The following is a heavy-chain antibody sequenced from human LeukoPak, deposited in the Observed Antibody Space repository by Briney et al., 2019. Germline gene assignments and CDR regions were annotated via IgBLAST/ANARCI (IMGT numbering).Heavy chain of an antibody. D-gene: IGHD2-2*01. CDR2: IYHSAST. CDR3: ARLADIVVVPAAMDPEDY. Sequence: SETLSLTCTVSGYSISSGYYWGWIRQPPGKGLEWIGIIYHSASTYYNPSLKSRVTISVDTSKNQFSLKLSSVTAADTAVYYCARLADIVVVPAAMDPEDYWGQGTLVTVSS. V-gene: IGHV4-38-2*02. CDR1: GYSISSGYY. J-gene: IGHJ4*02.